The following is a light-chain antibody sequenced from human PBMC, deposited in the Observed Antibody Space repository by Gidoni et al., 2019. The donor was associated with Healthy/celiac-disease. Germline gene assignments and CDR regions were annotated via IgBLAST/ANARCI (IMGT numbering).Light chain of an antibody. CDR1: SRDDGSYNL. CDR3: CSYAGSSTL. CDR2: EGS. J-gene: IGLJ2*01. Sequence: QSALAQPASVSGSAGQSFTMSCTGTSRDDGSYNLVSWYQQHPGKAPNLMIYEGSKRPSWVSKRFSGFKSCNTASLTIAALHAEDEADYYCCSYAGSSTLFGGGTKLTVL. V-gene: IGLV2-23*01.